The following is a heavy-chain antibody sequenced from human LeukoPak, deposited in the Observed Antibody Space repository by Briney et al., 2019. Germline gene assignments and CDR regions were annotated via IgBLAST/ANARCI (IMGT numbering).Heavy chain of an antibody. D-gene: IGHD2-2*01. Sequence: SETLSLTCTVSHGSISSTSYYWVWIRQPPGKGLEWIGSIYHSGSTYYKPSLKSRVTISVDTSKNQFSLKLSSVTAADTAVYYCARLVPAAPGALMDVWGKGTTVTVSS. CDR3: ARLVPAAPGALMDV. CDR2: IYHSGST. CDR1: HGSISSTSYY. V-gene: IGHV4-39*01. J-gene: IGHJ6*03.